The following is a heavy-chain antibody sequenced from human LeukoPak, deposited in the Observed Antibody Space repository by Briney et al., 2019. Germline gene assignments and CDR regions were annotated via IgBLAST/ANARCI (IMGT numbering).Heavy chain of an antibody. Sequence: GGSLRLSCAASGFTFSSYAMSWVRQAPGRGLEWVSAMSGSGGYTYYADSVKGRFTISRDSSKNTLYLQMNSLRGEDTAVYYCAKELGHTLPFDCWGQGTLVTVSS. CDR1: GFTFSSYA. D-gene: IGHD2-2*02. CDR3: AKELGHTLPFDC. J-gene: IGHJ4*02. CDR2: MSGSGGYT. V-gene: IGHV3-23*01.